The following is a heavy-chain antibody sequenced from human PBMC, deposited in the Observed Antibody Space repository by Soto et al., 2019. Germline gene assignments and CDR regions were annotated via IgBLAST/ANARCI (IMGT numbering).Heavy chain of an antibody. CDR1: GGTLSSYA. CDR3: ARDAAARPGGFDP. V-gene: IGHV1-69*01. CDR2: IIPIFGTA. J-gene: IGHJ5*02. D-gene: IGHD6-6*01. Sequence: PLNVYCKASGGTLSSYAISCGRRAHGQGLEWMGGIIPIFGTANYAQKFQGRVTITADESTSTAYMELSSLRTEDTAVYYCARDAAARPGGFDPWGQGTLVTVSS.